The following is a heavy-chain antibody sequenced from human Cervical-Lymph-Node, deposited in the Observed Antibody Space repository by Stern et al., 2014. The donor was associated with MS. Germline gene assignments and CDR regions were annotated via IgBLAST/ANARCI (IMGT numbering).Heavy chain of an antibody. CDR1: GGSISGYY. CDR3: ARHSRDGYSSRVFHAMDV. D-gene: IGHD5-24*01. Sequence: VQLLESGPGLVKPSETLSLTCTVSGGSISGYYWSWIRQPPGKGLEYIGSIYYTGSTNYNPSLKSRVTISVDTPNTQFPLILGSVTAADTAVYYCARHSRDGYSSRVFHAMDVWGQGTTVTVSS. V-gene: IGHV4-59*08. CDR2: IYYTGST. J-gene: IGHJ6*02.